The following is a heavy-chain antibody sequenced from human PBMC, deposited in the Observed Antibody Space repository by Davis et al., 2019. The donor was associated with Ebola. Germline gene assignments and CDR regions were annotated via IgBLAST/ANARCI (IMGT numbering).Heavy chain of an antibody. CDR1: GGSFSGYY. J-gene: IGHJ5*02. Sequence: MPSETLSLTCAAYGGSFSGYYWSWIRQPPGKGLEWIGEINHSGSTNYNPSLKSRVTISVDTSKNQFSLKLSSVTAADTAVYYCARQYDFWSGYYTGDWFDPWGQGTLVTVSS. D-gene: IGHD3-3*01. CDR2: INHSGST. CDR3: ARQYDFWSGYYTGDWFDP. V-gene: IGHV4-34*01.